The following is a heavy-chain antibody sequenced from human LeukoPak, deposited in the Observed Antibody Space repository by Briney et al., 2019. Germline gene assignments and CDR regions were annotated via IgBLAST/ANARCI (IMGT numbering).Heavy chain of an antibody. CDR1: GGSISSSSYY. CDR2: IFYSGTT. V-gene: IGHV4-39*07. Sequence: PSETLSLTCTVSGGSISSSSYYWGWIRQPPGKGLEWIGTIFYSGTTYYNPSLKSRVTISVDTSKNQFSLKLSSVTAADTAVYYCAGESWEPHLENWGQGTLVTVSS. J-gene: IGHJ4*02. CDR3: AGESWEPHLEN. D-gene: IGHD1-26*01.